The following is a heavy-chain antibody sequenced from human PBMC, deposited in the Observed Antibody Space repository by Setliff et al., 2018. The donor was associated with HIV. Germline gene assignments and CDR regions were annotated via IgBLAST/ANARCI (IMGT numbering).Heavy chain of an antibody. CDR2: INRSGST. CDR1: GGSLSGHF. Sequence: ETLSLTCAVYGGSLSGHFWSWIRQPPGKGLEWIGEINRSGSTNYNPSLQSRVTVSVDTSKPQFSLKMNSVTAADTAVYYCAITIVGVTTEMYWGQGTLVTVSS. D-gene: IGHD2-21*02. J-gene: IGHJ4*02. V-gene: IGHV4-34*01. CDR3: AITIVGVTTEMY.